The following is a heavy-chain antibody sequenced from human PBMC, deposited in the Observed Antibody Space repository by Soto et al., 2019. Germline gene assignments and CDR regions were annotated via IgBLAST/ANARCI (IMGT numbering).Heavy chain of an antibody. CDR1: GFTFSSYA. CDR2: ISGSGGSI. V-gene: IGHV3-23*01. J-gene: IGHJ4*02. D-gene: IGHD2-2*01. CDR3: AKDRPEYCSSTSCYEYYFDY. Sequence: EVQLLESGGGLVQPGGSLRLSCAASGFTFSSYAMSWVRQAPGKGLEWVSAISGSGGSIYYADSVKGRFTISRDNSKNTLYLQMNSLRAEDTAVYYCAKDRPEYCSSTSCYEYYFDYWGQGTLVTVSS.